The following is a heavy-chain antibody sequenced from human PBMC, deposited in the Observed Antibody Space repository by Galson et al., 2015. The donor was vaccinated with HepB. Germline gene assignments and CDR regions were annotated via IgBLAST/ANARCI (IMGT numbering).Heavy chain of an antibody. Sequence: SLRLSCAASGFTFSNYGMHWVRQAPGKGLEWVAVIWYDGSYKFYGDSVKGRFTISRDNSQNTLLLEMHSLRVEDTAVYYCVRDLWQINALELWGQGTLVAVSS. V-gene: IGHV3-33*01. CDR1: GFTFSNYG. D-gene: IGHD2-21*01. J-gene: IGHJ3*01. CDR3: VRDLWQINALEL. CDR2: IWYDGSYK.